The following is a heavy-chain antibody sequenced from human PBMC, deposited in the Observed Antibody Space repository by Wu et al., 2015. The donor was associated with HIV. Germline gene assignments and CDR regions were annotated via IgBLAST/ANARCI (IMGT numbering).Heavy chain of an antibody. V-gene: IGHV1-69*14. CDR2: FMPVFETI. Sequence: QVHLVQSGAEVKKPGSSAKVSCKAPGGYPISWVRQAPGQGLEWMGGFMPVFETINYAQKFQGRVTINADKSTNTFYMELISLTSADTAVYYCARCPWAGTPLHFDQWGQGTLSPSP. CDR1: GGYP. J-gene: IGHJ4*02. D-gene: IGHD1-1*01. CDR3: ARCPWAGTPLHFDQ.